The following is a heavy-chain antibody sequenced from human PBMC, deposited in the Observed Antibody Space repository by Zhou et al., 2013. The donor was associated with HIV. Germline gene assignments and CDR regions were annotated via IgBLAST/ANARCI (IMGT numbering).Heavy chain of an antibody. CDR2: INPNSGGT. V-gene: IGHV1-2*02. CDR3: ARERSRFSDCSSTSCRSYGMDV. J-gene: IGHJ6*02. CDR1: GYTFTGYY. Sequence: QVQLVQSGAEVKKPGASVKVSCKASGYTFTGYYMHWVRQAPGQGLEWMGWINPNSGGTNYAQKFQGRVTMTRDTSISTAYMELSRLRSDDTAVYYCARERSRFSDCSSTSCRSYGMDVWGQGTTVTVSS. D-gene: IGHD2-2*01.